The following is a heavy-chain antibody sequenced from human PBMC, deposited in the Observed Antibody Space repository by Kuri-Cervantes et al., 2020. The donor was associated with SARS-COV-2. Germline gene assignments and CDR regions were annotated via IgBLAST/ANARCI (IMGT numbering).Heavy chain of an antibody. D-gene: IGHD5-18*01. V-gene: IGHV3-23*03. Sequence: GESLKISCAASGFTFSSYAMSWVRQAPGKGLEWVSVIYSGGSSTYYADSVKGRFTISRDNSKNTLYLQMNSLRAEDTAVYYCAKDTIYGGYSYGLDYWGQGTLVTVSS. J-gene: IGHJ4*02. CDR1: GFTFSSYA. CDR3: AKDTIYGGYSYGLDY. CDR2: IYSGGSST.